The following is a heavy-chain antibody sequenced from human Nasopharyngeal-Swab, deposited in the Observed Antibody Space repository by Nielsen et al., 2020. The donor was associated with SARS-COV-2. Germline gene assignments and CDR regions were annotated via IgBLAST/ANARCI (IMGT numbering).Heavy chain of an antibody. CDR3: AKGGYSGYDPLGMDV. V-gene: IGHV3-30*18. CDR2: ISYDGGNK. D-gene: IGHD5-12*01. Sequence: VRQMPGKGLEWVAVISYDGGNKYYADSVKGRFTISRDNSKNTLYLQMNSLRAEDTAVYYCAKGGYSGYDPLGMDVWGQGTTVTVSS. J-gene: IGHJ6*02.